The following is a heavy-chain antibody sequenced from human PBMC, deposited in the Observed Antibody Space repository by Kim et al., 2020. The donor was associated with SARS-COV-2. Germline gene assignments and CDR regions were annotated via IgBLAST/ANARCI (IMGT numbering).Heavy chain of an antibody. J-gene: IGHJ4*02. V-gene: IGHV1-46*01. Sequence: YAQKFQGRVTMTRDTSTSTVYMELSSLRSEDTAVYYCARDDIAVAGTLDYWGQGTLVTVSS. D-gene: IGHD6-19*01. CDR3: ARDDIAVAGTLDY.